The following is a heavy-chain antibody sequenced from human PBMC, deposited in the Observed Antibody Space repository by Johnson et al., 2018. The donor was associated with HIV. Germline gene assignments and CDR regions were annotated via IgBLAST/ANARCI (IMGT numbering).Heavy chain of an antibody. V-gene: IGHV3-30*02. CDR3: ASSPQQPYGTGNAVDS. CDR2: IRYDGTNK. D-gene: IGHD3-10*01. CDR1: GFTFSSYG. J-gene: IGHJ3*02. Sequence: QVQLVESGGGVVQPGRSLRLSCAASGFTFSSYGMHWVRQAPGKGLEWVAFIRYDGTNKYYADSMKGRFTISRDNSKNTLYLQINNLRAEDTAVYYCASSPQQPYGTGNAVDSWGQGTMVTVSS.